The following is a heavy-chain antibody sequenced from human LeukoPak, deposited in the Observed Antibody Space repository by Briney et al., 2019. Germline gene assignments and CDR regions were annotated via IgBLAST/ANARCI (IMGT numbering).Heavy chain of an antibody. V-gene: IGHV5-51*01. D-gene: IGHD6-19*01. CDR3: ARLIAVTPLGYFDY. Sequence: GESLKNSCKGSGYTFTSYWIGWVRQMPGKGLEWMGIIYPGDSDTKYSPSFQGQVTISADKSISTAYLQWSSLMASDTAIYYCARLIAVTPLGYFDYWGQGTLVTVSS. J-gene: IGHJ4*02. CDR1: GYTFTSYW. CDR2: IYPGDSDT.